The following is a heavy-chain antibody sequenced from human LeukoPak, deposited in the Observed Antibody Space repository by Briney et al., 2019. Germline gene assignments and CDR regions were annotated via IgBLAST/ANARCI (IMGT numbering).Heavy chain of an antibody. CDR2: IYYSGST. J-gene: IGHJ4*02. Sequence: SETLSLTCTVSGGSISSSSYCWGWIRQPPGKGLEWIGSIYYSGSTYYNPSLKSRVTISVDTSKNQFSLKLSSVTAADTAVYYCARQASTYYYDSSGYPPVDYWGQGTLVTVSS. V-gene: IGHV4-39*01. D-gene: IGHD3-22*01. CDR1: GGSISSSSYC. CDR3: ARQASTYYYDSSGYPPVDY.